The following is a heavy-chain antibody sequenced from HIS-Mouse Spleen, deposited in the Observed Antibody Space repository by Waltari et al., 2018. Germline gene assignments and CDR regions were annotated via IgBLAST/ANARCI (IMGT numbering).Heavy chain of an antibody. CDR1: GFSLSTSGVG. V-gene: IGHV2-5*02. D-gene: IGHD4-17*01. J-gene: IGHJ4*02. CDR3: AHSLDYGGNPALFDY. Sequence: QITLKESGPTLVKPTQTLTLTCTFSGFSLSTSGVGVGWIRQPPGKALEWLALIYWDDDKRDSPSLKSRLTITKDTSKNPVVLTMTNMDPVDTATYYCAHSLDYGGNPALFDYWGQGTLVTVSS. CDR2: IYWDDDK.